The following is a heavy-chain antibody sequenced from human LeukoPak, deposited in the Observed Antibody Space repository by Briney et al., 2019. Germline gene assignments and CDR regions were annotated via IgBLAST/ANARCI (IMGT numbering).Heavy chain of an antibody. V-gene: IGHV3-64D*06. J-gene: IGHJ1*01. D-gene: IGHD3-22*01. Sequence: GGSLRLSCSASGFTFSSYAMHWVRQAPGKGLEYVSAISSNGGSTYYADSVKGRFTISRDNSKNTLYLQMSSLRADDTAVYYCVKDQDYYDSSGYSLEYFQHWGQGTLVTVSS. CDR3: VKDQDYYDSSGYSLEYFQH. CDR2: ISSNGGST. CDR1: GFTFSSYA.